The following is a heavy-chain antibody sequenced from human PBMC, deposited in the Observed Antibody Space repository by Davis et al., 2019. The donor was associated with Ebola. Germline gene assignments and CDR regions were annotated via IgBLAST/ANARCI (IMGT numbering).Heavy chain of an antibody. CDR1: RFTFSSLG. CDR2: IKKDGIQK. Sequence: GESLKISCAASRFTFSSLGMSWVRQAPGKGLEWVATIKKDGIQKYYVDSVKGRFIISRDNAKNLLYLQMNSLRDDDTAVYYCAKIVSGYWGQGTLVTVSS. D-gene: IGHD2/OR15-2a*01. V-gene: IGHV3-7*03. CDR3: AKIVSGY. J-gene: IGHJ4*02.